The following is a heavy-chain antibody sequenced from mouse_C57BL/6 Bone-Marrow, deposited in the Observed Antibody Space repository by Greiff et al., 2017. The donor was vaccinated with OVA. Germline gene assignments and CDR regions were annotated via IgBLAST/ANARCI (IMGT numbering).Heavy chain of an antibody. D-gene: IGHD1-1*02. CDR1: GYTFTSYG. J-gene: IGHJ1*03. V-gene: IGHV1-81*01. Sequence: VQLQESGAELARPGASVKLSCKASGYTFTSYGISWVKQRTGQGLEWIGEIYPRSGNTYYNEKFKGKATLTADKSSSTAYMELRSLTSEDSAVYFCAREGSYDWYFDVWGTGTTVTVSS. CDR3: AREGSYDWYFDV. CDR2: IYPRSGNT.